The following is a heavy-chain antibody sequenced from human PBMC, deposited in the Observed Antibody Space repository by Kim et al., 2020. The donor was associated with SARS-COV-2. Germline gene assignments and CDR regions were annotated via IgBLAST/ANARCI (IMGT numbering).Heavy chain of an antibody. D-gene: IGHD3-16*02. Sequence: GESLKISCQASGSKVSTYWIGWVRQLPGKGLELMGVIHPRDSDVRYSQSFQGLVTISTDGSGAYLHLSALKASDTAFYYCATGPGVITNYYFEIWSQGTL. CDR2: IHPRDSDV. J-gene: IGHJ4*02. V-gene: IGHV5-51*01. CDR1: GSKVSTYW. CDR3: ATGPGVITNYYFEI.